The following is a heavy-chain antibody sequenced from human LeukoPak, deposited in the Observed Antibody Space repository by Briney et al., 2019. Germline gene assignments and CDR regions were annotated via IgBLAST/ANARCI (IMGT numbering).Heavy chain of an antibody. Sequence: ASVKVSCRASGYTFSDYSVSWVRPSPGQGLECMGWVSGHSGNIKSSQNVQGRVTMTTDISTSTAFLELRSLTSDDTAVYYCARDDKFLSGDYYQAFDCWGQGTLVTVSS. D-gene: IGHD1-26*01. V-gene: IGHV1-18*01. CDR3: ARDDKFLSGDYYQAFDC. CDR2: VSGHSGNI. CDR1: GYTFSDYS. J-gene: IGHJ4*02.